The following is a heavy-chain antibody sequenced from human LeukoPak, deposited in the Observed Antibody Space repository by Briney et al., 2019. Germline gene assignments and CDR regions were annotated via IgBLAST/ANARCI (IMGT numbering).Heavy chain of an antibody. CDR2: ITPIIDVS. J-gene: IGHJ5*02. Sequence: ASVKVSCKASGGTLNTHIFTWVRQAPGQGLEWMGKITPIIDVSKYAQKFQGRLTITADKSTATVYMELSGLKSEDTAVYYCARVNLRGSQYNWFDPWGQGTLVTVSS. V-gene: IGHV1-69*02. D-gene: IGHD1-1*01. CDR1: GGTLNTHI. CDR3: ARVNLRGSQYNWFDP.